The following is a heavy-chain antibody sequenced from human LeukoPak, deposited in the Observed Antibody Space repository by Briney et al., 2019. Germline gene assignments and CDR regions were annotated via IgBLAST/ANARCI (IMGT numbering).Heavy chain of an antibody. J-gene: IGHJ4*02. CDR3: ARLVGGILTFTPRYFDY. V-gene: IGHV5-51*01. CDR1: GYSFTSYW. CDR2: VWPDDSDT. D-gene: IGHD2-2*01. Sequence: GASVKISCKASGYSFTSYWIGWVRQMPGKGLEWMGIVWPDDSDTRYSSSFQGQVTISADKSTSTAYLQWSSLKASDTAMYYCARLVGGILTFTPRYFDYWGQGTLATVSS.